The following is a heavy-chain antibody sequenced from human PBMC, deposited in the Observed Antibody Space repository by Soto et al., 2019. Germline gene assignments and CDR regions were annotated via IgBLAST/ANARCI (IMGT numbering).Heavy chain of an antibody. CDR1: GYSFTDYW. CDR3: ARQADYNILTGYFYYFDY. CDR2: IYPGDSDA. J-gene: IGHJ4*02. D-gene: IGHD3-9*01. V-gene: IGHV5-51*01. Sequence: PGGSLKISCKSSGYSFTDYWIGWVRQMPGKGLEWMGIIYPGDSDARYSPSFQGQVTISVDTSINTAFLRWNSLTASDTAMYYCARQADYNILTGYFYYFDYWGQGS.